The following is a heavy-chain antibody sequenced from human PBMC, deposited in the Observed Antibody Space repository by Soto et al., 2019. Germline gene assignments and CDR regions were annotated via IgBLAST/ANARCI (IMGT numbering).Heavy chain of an antibody. V-gene: IGHV1-18*01. Sequence: QVQLAQSPAEVKKPGASVKVSCKASGYTFIKHGIAWVRQAPGQRLEGMGWISPYDDNTIYAQRLQGRVSMTADRSTRTVFLDLRSLKSNDTAVYYCARGGYYDNVWGKLSHYGLDKWGQGTSVTVSS. CDR1: GYTFIKHG. J-gene: IGHJ6*02. D-gene: IGHD3-16*01. CDR3: ARGGYYDNVWGKLSHYGLDK. CDR2: ISPYDDNT.